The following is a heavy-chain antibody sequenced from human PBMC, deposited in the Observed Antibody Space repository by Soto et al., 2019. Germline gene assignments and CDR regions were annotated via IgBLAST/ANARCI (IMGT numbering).Heavy chain of an antibody. CDR2: ISSSSSYI. V-gene: IGHV3-21*01. J-gene: IGHJ4*02. CDR3: ARDLPPYYGSSPFDY. CDR1: GFTFSSYS. D-gene: IGHD3-10*01. Sequence: GGSLRLSCAASGFTFSSYSMNWVRQAPGKGLEWVSSISSSSSYIYYADSVKGRFTISRDNAKNSLYLQMNSLRAEDTAVYYCARDLPPYYGSSPFDYWGQGTLVTVSS.